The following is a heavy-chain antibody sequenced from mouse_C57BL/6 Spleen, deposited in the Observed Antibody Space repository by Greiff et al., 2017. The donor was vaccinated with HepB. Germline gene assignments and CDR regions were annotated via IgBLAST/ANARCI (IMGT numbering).Heavy chain of an antibody. Sequence: QVQLQQSGAELVRPGASVTLSCKASGYTFTDYEMHWVKQTPVHGLEWIGAIDPETGGTAYNQKFKGKAILTADKSSSTAYMELRSLTSEDSAVYYCTRRDVYWYFDVWGTGTTVTVSS. CDR3: TRRDVYWYFDV. V-gene: IGHV1-15*01. J-gene: IGHJ1*03. CDR1: GYTFTDYE. CDR2: IDPETGGT. D-gene: IGHD3-3*01.